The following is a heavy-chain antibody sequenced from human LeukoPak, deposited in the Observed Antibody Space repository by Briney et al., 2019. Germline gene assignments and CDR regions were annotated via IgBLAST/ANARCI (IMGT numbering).Heavy chain of an antibody. CDR3: AAYGTSFGVVIDY. Sequence: SETLSLTCAVYGGSFSGYYWSWIRQPPGKGLEWIWEINHSGSTYYNPSLKSRVTISVDTSKNQFSLKLSSVTAADTAVYYCAAYGTSFGVVIDYWGQGTLVTVSS. CDR2: INHSGST. V-gene: IGHV4-34*01. CDR1: GGSFSGYY. D-gene: IGHD3-3*01. J-gene: IGHJ4*02.